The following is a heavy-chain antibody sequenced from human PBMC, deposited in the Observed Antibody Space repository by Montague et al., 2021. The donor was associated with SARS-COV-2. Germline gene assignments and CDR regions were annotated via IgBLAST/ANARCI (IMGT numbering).Heavy chain of an antibody. J-gene: IGHJ4*02. CDR3: ARGMIRGVATPFDY. V-gene: IGHV4-39*02. D-gene: IGHD3-10*01. CDR2: IYYSGTT. Sequence: SETLSLTCSVSSGSIISSGYYWGWIRQPPGKELEWIGNIYYSGTTCYNPSLQSRGTISVDTSKNHLSLRLSPVTAADTAVYFCARGMIRGVATPFDYWGQGSQVTVSS. CDR1: SGSIISSGYY.